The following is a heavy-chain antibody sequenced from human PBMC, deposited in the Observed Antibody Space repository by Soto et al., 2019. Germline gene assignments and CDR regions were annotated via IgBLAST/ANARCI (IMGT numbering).Heavy chain of an antibody. J-gene: IGHJ4*02. CDR2: IYNRGTT. CDR1: GGSVTRCSYC. Sequence: SETLSLTCTVSGGSVTRCSYCWSWIRQPPGQGLEWIGYIYNRGTTNYNPSLKSRVTISVDTSNNQFSLKLSSVTAADPAVYYCARGLYYDSSFPRHPHDYRGQRSLVPGSS. V-gene: IGHV4-61*01. D-gene: IGHD3-22*01. CDR3: ARGLYYDSSFPRHPHDY.